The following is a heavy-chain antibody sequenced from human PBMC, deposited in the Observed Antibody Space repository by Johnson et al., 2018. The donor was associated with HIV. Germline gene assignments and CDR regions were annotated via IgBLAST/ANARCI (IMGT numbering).Heavy chain of an antibody. V-gene: IGHV3-64*01. CDR2: ISSDGGST. Sequence: MLLVESGGGLVQPGGSLRLSCAASGFTFSNYAMHWVRQAPGKGLEYVSAISSDGGSTYYANSVKGRFSISRDNSKNTLYLQMGSLRGEDMAVYYCAKDRTSAQSAFDIWGQGTMVTVSP. CDR1: GFTFSNYA. CDR3: AKDRTSAQSAFDI. D-gene: IGHD1-1*01. J-gene: IGHJ3*02.